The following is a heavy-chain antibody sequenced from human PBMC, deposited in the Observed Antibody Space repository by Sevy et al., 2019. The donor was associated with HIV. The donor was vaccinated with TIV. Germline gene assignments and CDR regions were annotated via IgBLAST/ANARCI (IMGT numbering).Heavy chain of an antibody. Sequence: GSLRLSCAASGFTFSSYAMSWVRQAPGKGLEWVSAISGSGGSTYYADSVKGRFTISRDNSKNTLYLQMNSLRAEDTAVYYCAKDVGRSLYYYYYMDVWGKGTTVTVSS. CDR3: AKDVGRSLYYYYYMDV. J-gene: IGHJ6*03. CDR2: ISGSGGST. D-gene: IGHD3-3*01. V-gene: IGHV3-23*01. CDR1: GFTFSSYA.